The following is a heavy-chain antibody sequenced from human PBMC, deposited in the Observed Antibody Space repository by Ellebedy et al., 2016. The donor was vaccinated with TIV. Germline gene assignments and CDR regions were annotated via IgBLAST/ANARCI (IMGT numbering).Heavy chain of an antibody. CDR1: GDSIDTGGYY. J-gene: IGHJ3*02. D-gene: IGHD4-17*01. V-gene: IGHV4-31*03. CDR3: ARDNSDYGIDAFDI. Sequence: LRLSCTVSGDSIDTGGYYWSWIRHHPGTGLEWIGYIYYTGRTDYNPSLKSRVTLSIDTSKTRFSLKLTSVTAADTAVYYCARDNSDYGIDAFDIWGHGTMVTVSA. CDR2: IYYTGRT.